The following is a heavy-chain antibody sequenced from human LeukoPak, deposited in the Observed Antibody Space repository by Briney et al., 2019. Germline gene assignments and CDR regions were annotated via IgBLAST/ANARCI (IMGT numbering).Heavy chain of an antibody. CDR3: ARDSSDFDY. CDR1: GFTFSNHW. CDR2: INQNGSEK. Sequence: GGSLRLSCTVSGFTFSNHWMNWVRQAPGKGLEWVANINQNGSEKYYVDPVMGRFTISRDNAKNSLYLQMNSLRAEDTAVYYCARDSSDFDYWGQGTLVTVSS. J-gene: IGHJ4*02. V-gene: IGHV3-7*01.